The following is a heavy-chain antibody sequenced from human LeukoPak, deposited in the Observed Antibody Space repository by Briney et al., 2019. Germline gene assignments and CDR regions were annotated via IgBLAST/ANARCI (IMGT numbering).Heavy chain of an antibody. Sequence: SETLSLTCIVSGGSISSSSYYWGWIRQPPGKGLEWIGSIYYRGSTYYNPSLKSRVTISVDTSKNQFSLKLNSVTAADTAVYYCAKDDAWGRYKHWGQGTLVTVSS. CDR1: GGSISSSSYY. V-gene: IGHV4-39*02. D-gene: IGHD3-16*01. CDR2: IYYRGST. CDR3: AKDDAWGRYKH. J-gene: IGHJ1*01.